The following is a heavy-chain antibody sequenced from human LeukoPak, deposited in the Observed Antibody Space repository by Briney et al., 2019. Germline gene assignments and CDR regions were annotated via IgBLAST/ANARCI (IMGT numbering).Heavy chain of an antibody. CDR1: GFTFSSYG. V-gene: IGHV3-30*02. CDR2: IRYDGSSK. D-gene: IGHD3-10*01. CDR3: AKEDYYGSGVSRADAFDI. Sequence: GGSLRLSCAASGFTFSSYGMHWVRQAPGKGLEWVAFIRYDGSSKYYADSVKGRFTISRDNSKNTLYLQMNSLRAEDTAVYYCAKEDYYGSGVSRADAFDIWGQGTMVTVSS. J-gene: IGHJ3*02.